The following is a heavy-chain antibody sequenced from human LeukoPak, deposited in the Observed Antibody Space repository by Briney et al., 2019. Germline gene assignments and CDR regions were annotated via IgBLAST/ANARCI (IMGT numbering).Heavy chain of an antibody. V-gene: IGHV4-4*02. CDR1: GGSISSSNW. Sequence: SETLSLTRAVSGGSISSSNWWSWVRQPPGKGLEWIGEIYHSGSTNYNPSLKSRVTISVDPSKNQFSLKLSSVTAADTAVYYCARMAGGTEIDYWGQGTLVTVSS. CDR3: ARMAGGTEIDY. J-gene: IGHJ4*02. D-gene: IGHD1-7*01. CDR2: IYHSGST.